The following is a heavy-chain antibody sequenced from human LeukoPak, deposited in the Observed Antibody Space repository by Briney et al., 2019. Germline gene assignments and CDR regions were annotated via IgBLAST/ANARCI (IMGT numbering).Heavy chain of an antibody. CDR2: IYYTGGT. Sequence: PSETLSLTCSVSGGSITSSSYYWGWIRQPPEKGLEWIGSIYYTGGTFYSPSLKSRVTMSVDTSKNQFSLKLSSVTAADTAVYYCASSIAVAAGWFDPWGQGTLVTVSS. CDR3: ASSIAVAAGWFDP. J-gene: IGHJ5*02. CDR1: GGSITSSSYY. D-gene: IGHD6-19*01. V-gene: IGHV4-39*01.